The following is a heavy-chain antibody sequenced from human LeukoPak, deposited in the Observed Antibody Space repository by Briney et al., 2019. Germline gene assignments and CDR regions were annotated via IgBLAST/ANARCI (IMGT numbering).Heavy chain of an antibody. CDR2: IYYSGRT. CDR3: GRHRTAINKYGPYDAFDI. V-gene: IGHV4-39*01. CDR1: GVSINSGDYY. Sequence: SETLSLTCTVSGVSINSGDYYWGWIRQPPGKGLEWIGTIYYSGRTYYNPPLKSRVTISEDTSKNQFSLRLTSVTAADTAIYYCGRHRTAINKYGPYDAFDIWGQGTMVTVSS. D-gene: IGHD3-10*01. J-gene: IGHJ3*02.